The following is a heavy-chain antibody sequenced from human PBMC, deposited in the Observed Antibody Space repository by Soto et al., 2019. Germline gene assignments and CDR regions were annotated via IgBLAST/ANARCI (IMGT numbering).Heavy chain of an antibody. CDR2: IYYIGST. V-gene: IGHV4-31*03. D-gene: IGHD6-13*01. J-gene: IGHJ5*02. CDR1: VGSISSGGYY. CDR3: ARAKKGIAAAENWFDP. Sequence: TLSGTCTVSVGSISSGGYYWSWIRQHPGKGLEWIGYIYYIGSTYYNPSLKSRVTISVDTSKNQFSLKLSSVTAADTAVYYCARAKKGIAAAENWFDPWGQGTLVTVSS.